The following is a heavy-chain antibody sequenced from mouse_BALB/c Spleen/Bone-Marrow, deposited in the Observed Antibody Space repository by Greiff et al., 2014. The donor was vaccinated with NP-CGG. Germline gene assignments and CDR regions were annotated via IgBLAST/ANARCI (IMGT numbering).Heavy chain of an antibody. CDR2: IDPENGDT. CDR1: GFNIKDYY. J-gene: IGHJ4*01. V-gene: IGHV14-4*02. CDR3: NGNYYAMDY. Sequence: VQLKESGAELVRSGASVKLSCTASGFNIKDYYMHWVKQRPEQGLEWIGWIDPENGDTEYAPKFQGKATMTADTSSNTAYLQLSSLTPEDTAVYYCNGNYYAMDYWGQGTSVTVSS. D-gene: IGHD2-1*01.